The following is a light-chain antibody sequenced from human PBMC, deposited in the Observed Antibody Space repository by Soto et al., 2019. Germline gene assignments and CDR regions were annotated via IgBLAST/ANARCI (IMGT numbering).Light chain of an antibody. V-gene: IGKV1-5*03. Sequence: DIRMTQSPSTLSASVGDRVTITCRASQSISVYLAWYQQKPGKAPKLLIYKASNLESGVPSRFSGSGSGTEFTLTISRLQPDDFATYYCQQYNSYRTFGQGTKVEIK. CDR3: QQYNSYRT. CDR2: KAS. CDR1: QSISVY. J-gene: IGKJ1*01.